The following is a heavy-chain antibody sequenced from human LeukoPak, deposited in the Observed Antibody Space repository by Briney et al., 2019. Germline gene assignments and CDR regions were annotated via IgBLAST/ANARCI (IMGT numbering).Heavy chain of an antibody. J-gene: IGHJ5*02. Sequence: SEPLSLTCTVSGGSISSSSYYWGWIRQPTGKGLEWIGSIYYSGSTYYNPSLKSRVTISVDTSKNQFSLKLSSVTAADTAVYYCASLHYYDSSGYYRYNWFDPWGQGTLVTVSS. CDR2: IYYSGST. CDR3: ASLHYYDSSGYYRYNWFDP. V-gene: IGHV4-39*07. D-gene: IGHD3-22*01. CDR1: GGSISSSSYY.